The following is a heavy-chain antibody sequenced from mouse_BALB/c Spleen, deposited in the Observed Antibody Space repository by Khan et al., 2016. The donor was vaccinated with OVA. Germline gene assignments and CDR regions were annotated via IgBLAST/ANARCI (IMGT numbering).Heavy chain of an antibody. CDR2: ISSGGGSYI. V-gene: IGHV5-9-3*01. CDR3: SRVYFGYCDF. D-gene: IGHD1-1*01. J-gene: IGHJ2*01. CDR1: GFTFSKYA. Sequence: EVELVESGGGLVKPGDSLKLSCAASGFTFSKYAMSWVRQTPEKRLEWVATISSGGGSYIYYPDSVQGRFTIFRDNDKNILYLQMSSLRSEDTAMYYYSRVYFGYCDFWGQGAALTVSS.